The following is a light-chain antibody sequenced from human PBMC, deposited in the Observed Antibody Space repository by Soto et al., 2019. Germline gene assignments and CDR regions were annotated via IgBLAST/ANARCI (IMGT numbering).Light chain of an antibody. J-gene: IGLJ1*01. Sequence: SYELTQPPSVSAAPGQTARITCGGNNLGTNSLHWYQQKPGQAPVLVVYDGRDRPSGVPERFSGSSSGNTATLTITRVEAGDEAVYHCQVWDSRSDHYVFGTGTKVTVL. CDR1: NLGTNS. V-gene: IGLV3-21*02. CDR2: DGR. CDR3: QVWDSRSDHYV.